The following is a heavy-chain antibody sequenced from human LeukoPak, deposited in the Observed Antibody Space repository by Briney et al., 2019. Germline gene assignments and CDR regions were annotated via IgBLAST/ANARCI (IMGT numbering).Heavy chain of an antibody. J-gene: IGHJ4*02. CDR2: IYPGDSDT. D-gene: IGHD2-15*01. V-gene: IGHV5-51*01. CDR3: ARGVGYCSGGSCYEVYDY. CDR1: GYSFTSYW. Sequence: GESLKISCQGSGYSFTSYWIGWVRQMPGKGLEWMGIIYPGDSDTRYSPSFQGQVTISADKSISTAYLQWSSLKASDTAMYYCARGVGYCSGGSCYEVYDYWGQGTLVTVSS.